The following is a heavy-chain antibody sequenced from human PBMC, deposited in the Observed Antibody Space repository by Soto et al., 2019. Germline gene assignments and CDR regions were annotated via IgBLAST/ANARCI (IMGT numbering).Heavy chain of an antibody. Sequence: ASVKVSCKASGYTFTGYYMHWVRQAPGQGLEWMGWINPNSAGTNYAQKFQGRVTMTRDTSISTAYMELSRLRSDDTAVYYCARYRVVVVPAAIDYYGMDVWGQGTTVTVSS. CDR3: ARYRVVVVPAAIDYYGMDV. CDR1: GYTFTGYY. J-gene: IGHJ6*02. CDR2: INPNSAGT. V-gene: IGHV1-2*02. D-gene: IGHD2-2*02.